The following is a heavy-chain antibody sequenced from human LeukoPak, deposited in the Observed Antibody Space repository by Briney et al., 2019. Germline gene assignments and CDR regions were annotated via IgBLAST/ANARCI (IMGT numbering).Heavy chain of an antibody. Sequence: GGSLRLSCVASGFTFNNYAMNWVRQAPGKGLEWVSVISSGGGSTYYADSVKGRFTISRDNSKNTLYLQMNSLRAQDTAVYYCAKEVIAAAYYGMDVWGQGTTVTVSS. D-gene: IGHD6-13*01. CDR2: ISSGGGST. V-gene: IGHV3-23*01. J-gene: IGHJ6*02. CDR1: GFTFNNYA. CDR3: AKEVIAAAYYGMDV.